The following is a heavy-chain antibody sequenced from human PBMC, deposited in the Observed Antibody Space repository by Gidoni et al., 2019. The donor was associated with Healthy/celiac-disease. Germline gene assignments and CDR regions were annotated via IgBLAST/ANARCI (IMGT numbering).Heavy chain of an antibody. Sequence: QVQLQESGPGLVKPSGPLSLTCAVSGGSISSSHWWSWVRQPPGKGLEWIGEIYHSGSTNYNPSLKSRVTISVDKSKNQFSLKLSSVTAADTAVDYCARGGAYYGSEIYYYGMDVWGQGTTVTVSS. CDR2: IYHSGST. CDR1: GGSISSSHW. V-gene: IGHV4-4*02. CDR3: ARGGAYYGSEIYYYGMDV. D-gene: IGHD3-10*01. J-gene: IGHJ6*02.